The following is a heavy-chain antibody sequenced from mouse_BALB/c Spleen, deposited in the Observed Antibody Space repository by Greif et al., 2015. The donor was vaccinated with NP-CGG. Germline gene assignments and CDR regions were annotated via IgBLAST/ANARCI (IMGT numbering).Heavy chain of an antibody. D-gene: IGHD1-1*01. CDR1: GYTFTSYW. CDR2: INPSTGYT. V-gene: IGHV1-7*01. CDR3: ASYYGSGYAMDY. J-gene: IGHJ4*01. Sequence: VKLLESGAELAKPGASVKMSCKASGYTFTSYWMHWVKQRPGQGLEWIGYINPSTGYTEYNQKFKDKATLTADKSSSTAYMQLSSLTSEDSAVYYCASYYGSGYAMDYWGQGTSVTVSS.